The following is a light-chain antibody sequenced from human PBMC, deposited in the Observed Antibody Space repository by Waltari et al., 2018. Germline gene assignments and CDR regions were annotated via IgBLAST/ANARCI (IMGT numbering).Light chain of an antibody. CDR2: DVS. J-gene: IGLJ2*01. V-gene: IGLV2-11*01. Sequence: QSALTQPRSVSGSPGPSVTIPCTGTSSDVGGYNYFSWYQQHPGKAPKLMIYDVSKRPSGVPDRFSGSKSGNTASLTISGLQAEDEADYYCCSYAGSSYVVFGGGTKLTVL. CDR1: SSDVGGYNY. CDR3: CSYAGSSYVV.